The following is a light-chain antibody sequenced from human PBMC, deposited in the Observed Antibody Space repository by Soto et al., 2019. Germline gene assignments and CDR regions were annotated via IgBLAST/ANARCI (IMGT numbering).Light chain of an antibody. CDR1: SGHSRYD. CDR3: QTWGTGPWV. V-gene: IGLV4-69*01. CDR2: VYSDGSH. J-gene: IGLJ3*02. Sequence: QSVLTQSPSASASLGASVKLTCTLSSGHSRYDIAWHQQQPGKGPHFLMKVYSDGSHTKGDGIPDRFSGSSSGTERYLTISSLQSEDEADYYCQTWGTGPWVFGGGTKLTV.